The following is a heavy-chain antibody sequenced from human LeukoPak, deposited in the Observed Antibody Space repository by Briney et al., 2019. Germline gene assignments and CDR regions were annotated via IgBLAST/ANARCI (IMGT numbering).Heavy chain of an antibody. J-gene: IGHJ6*03. CDR2: IIPIFDTA. CDR3: ARDGYKYDFWSGSHYYYMDV. V-gene: IGHV1-69*01. CDR1: GGTFSSYA. D-gene: IGHD3-3*01. Sequence: SVKVSCKASGGTFSSYAISWVRQAPGQGLEWMGGIIPIFDTANYAQKFQGRVTITADESTSTAYMELSSLRSEDTAVYYCARDGYKYDFWSGSHYYYMDVWGRGTTVTVSS.